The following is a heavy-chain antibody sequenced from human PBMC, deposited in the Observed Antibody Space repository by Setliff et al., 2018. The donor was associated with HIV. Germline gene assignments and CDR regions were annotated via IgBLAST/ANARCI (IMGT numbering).Heavy chain of an antibody. CDR1: GYTFTAYG. Sequence: SVKVSCKPSGYTFTAYGLSWVRQAPGQGLEWMGGIIPTFTRANYAQKFQARVTMTRDTSTSTVYMEVSSLRSDDTAVYDCARDRTHGSGWYGYFEYWGQGTLVTVSS. J-gene: IGHJ4*02. D-gene: IGHD6-19*01. CDR3: ARDRTHGSGWYGYFEY. V-gene: IGHV1-69*05. CDR2: IIPTFTRA.